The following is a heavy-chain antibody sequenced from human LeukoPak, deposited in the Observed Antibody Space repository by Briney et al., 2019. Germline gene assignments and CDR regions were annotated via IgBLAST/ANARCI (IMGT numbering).Heavy chain of an antibody. CDR1: GFTFDDYG. CDR2: INWNGGST. J-gene: IGHJ3*02. V-gene: IGHV3-20*04. D-gene: IGHD2-21*02. Sequence: GGSLRLSCAASGFTFDDYGMSWVRHAPGKGLEWVSGINWNGGSTVYGDSVKGRFNISRDNAKNSLYLQMNSLRAEDTALYYCARETIVVVTEYAFDIWGQGTMVTVSS. CDR3: ARETIVVVTEYAFDI.